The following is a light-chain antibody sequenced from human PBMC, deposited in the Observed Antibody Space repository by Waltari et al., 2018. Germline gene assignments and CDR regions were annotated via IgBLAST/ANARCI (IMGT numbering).Light chain of an antibody. CDR1: QDINNY. Sequence: DIQMTQTPSSLSASVGDRVTISCQASQDINNYLNWYQQQPGKAPKLLIYVSSNLEIGVPSRFSGGGSGTDFTFIITSLQPEDIATYYCQQYENLPLTFGQGTRLEI. J-gene: IGKJ5*01. V-gene: IGKV1-33*01. CDR3: QQYENLPLT. CDR2: VSS.